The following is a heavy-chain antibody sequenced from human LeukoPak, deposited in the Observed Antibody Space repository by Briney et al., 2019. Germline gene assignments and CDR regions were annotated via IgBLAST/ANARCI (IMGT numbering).Heavy chain of an antibody. CDR3: TRVRHGDYFDY. D-gene: IGHD4-17*01. J-gene: IGHJ4*02. CDR1: EFSITDHY. V-gene: IGHV3-72*01. Sequence: GGSLRLSCAASEFSITDHYMDWVRQAPGKGLEWVGRTRNKPNGYTTDYGTSVKGRFTVSRDDSENSLYLQMNSLKTEDTAVYYCTRVRHGDYFDYWGQGTLVTVSS. CDR2: TRNKPNGYTT.